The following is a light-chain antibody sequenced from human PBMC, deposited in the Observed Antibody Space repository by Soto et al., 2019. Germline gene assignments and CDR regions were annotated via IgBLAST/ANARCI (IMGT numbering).Light chain of an antibody. V-gene: IGKV3-20*01. CDR1: QSFSSTF. J-gene: IGKJ1*01. CDR2: GAS. Sequence: EILLTQSPGSLSLSPGDRATLSCRASQSFSSTFFAWYQQKPGQAPRLLIYGASSRATGIPDRFSGSGSRTDFTLTISRLEPEDFAVYYCQQYASSVTFGQGTKVEIK. CDR3: QQYASSVT.